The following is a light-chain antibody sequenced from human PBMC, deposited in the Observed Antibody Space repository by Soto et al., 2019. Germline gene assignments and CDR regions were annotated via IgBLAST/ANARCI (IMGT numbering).Light chain of an antibody. Sequence: QSALTQPPSVSGSPGHSVTISCAGSSSDIDDHNRVSWYQQSPGEAPKLIIYEGSVRPSGVPDRFSGSKSGTSASLAITGLQAEDEADYYCQSYDSSLSRSVFGGGTKLTVL. CDR3: QSYDSSLSRSV. J-gene: IGLJ2*01. V-gene: IGLV2-18*02. CDR2: EGS. CDR1: SSDIDDHNR.